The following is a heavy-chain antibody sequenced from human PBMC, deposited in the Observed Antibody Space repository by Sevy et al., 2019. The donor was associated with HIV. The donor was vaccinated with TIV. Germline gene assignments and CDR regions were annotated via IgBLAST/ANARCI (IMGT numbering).Heavy chain of an antibody. V-gene: IGHV4-38-2*01. D-gene: IGHD5-18*01. CDR1: GYSISSGYY. Sequence: SETLSLTCAVSGYSISSGYYWGWIRQPPGKGLEWIGSIYHSGSTYYNPSLKSRVTISVDTSKNQFSLKLSSVTAADTAVYYCASQADSYGHPRYYYYYYMDVWGKGTTVTVSS. J-gene: IGHJ6*03. CDR2: IYHSGST. CDR3: ASQADSYGHPRYYYYYYMDV.